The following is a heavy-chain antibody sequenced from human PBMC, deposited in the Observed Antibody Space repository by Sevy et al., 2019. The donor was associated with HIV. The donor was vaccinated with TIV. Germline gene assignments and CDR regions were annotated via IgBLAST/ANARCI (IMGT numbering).Heavy chain of an antibody. J-gene: IGHJ3*02. V-gene: IGHV3-53*01. CDR1: GFTVSSNY. CDR2: IYSCGST. D-gene: IGHD3-10*01. Sequence: GGSLRLSCAASGFTVSSNYMSWVRQAPGKGLEWVSVIYSCGSTYYADSVKGRFTISRDNSKNTLYLQMNTLRAEDTAVYYCARVILWFGELHAFDIWGQGTMVTVSS. CDR3: ARVILWFGELHAFDI.